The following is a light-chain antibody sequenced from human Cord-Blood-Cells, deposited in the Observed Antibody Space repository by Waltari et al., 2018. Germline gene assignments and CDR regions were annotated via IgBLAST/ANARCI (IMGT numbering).Light chain of an antibody. Sequence: ALTQPRSVSGSPGQSVTISCTGTSSDVGGYNYVSWYQQHPGKAPKLMIYDVSKRPSGVPDRFSGSKSGNTASLTISGLQAEDEADYYCCSYAGSYTVVFGGGTKLTVL. J-gene: IGLJ2*01. CDR3: CSYAGSYTVV. CDR2: DVS. V-gene: IGLV2-11*01. CDR1: SSDVGGYNY.